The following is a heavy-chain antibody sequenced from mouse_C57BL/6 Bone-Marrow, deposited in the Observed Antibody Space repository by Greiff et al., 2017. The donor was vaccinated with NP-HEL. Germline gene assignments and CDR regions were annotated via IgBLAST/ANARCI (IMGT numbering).Heavy chain of an antibody. CDR1: GFTFSSYG. D-gene: IGHD1-1*01. CDR3: ARHDYYGSLDY. Sequence: EVKLMESGGDLVKPGGSLKLSCAASGFTFSSYGMSWVRQTPDKRLEWVATISSGGSYTYYPDSVKGRFTISRDNAKNTLYLQMSSLKSEDTAMYYCARHDYYGSLDYWGQGTSVTVSS. CDR2: ISSGGSYT. V-gene: IGHV5-6*01. J-gene: IGHJ4*01.